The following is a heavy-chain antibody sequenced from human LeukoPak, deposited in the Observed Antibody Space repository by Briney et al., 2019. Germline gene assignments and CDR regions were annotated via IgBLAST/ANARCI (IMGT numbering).Heavy chain of an antibody. D-gene: IGHD1-1*01. CDR3: TRVTSWRTGFDY. V-gene: IGHV3-9*01. J-gene: IGHJ4*02. Sequence: GGSLRLSCAASGFSFEAYGMYWVRQAPGKGLEWVSGITCNSDDMAYADSVKGRFTISRDNAKNCLYLQMNSLTVEDTALYYCTRVTSWRTGFDYWGQGTLVTVSS. CDR1: GFSFEAYG. CDR2: ITCNSDDM.